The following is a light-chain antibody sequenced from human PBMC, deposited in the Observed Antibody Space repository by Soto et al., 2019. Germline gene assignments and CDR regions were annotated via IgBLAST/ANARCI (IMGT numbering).Light chain of an antibody. CDR1: QGISSY. J-gene: IGKJ3*01. V-gene: IGKV1-9*01. CDR3: QQVNSYPLT. CDR2: AAS. Sequence: DIQLTQSPSFLSASVGDRVTITCRASQGISSYLAWYQQKPGKAPKLLIYAASTLQSGVPSRFSGSGSGTAVTPTTSSLQPEDFAAYYCQQVNSYPLTFGPGTKVDIK.